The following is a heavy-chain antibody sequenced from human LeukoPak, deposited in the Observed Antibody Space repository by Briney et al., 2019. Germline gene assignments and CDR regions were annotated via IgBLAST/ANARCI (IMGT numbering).Heavy chain of an antibody. CDR1: GYTLTELS. J-gene: IGHJ6*02. Sequence: ASVKVSCKVSGYTLTELSMHWVRQAPGKGLEWMGGFDPEDGETIYAQKFQGRVTMTEDTSTDTAYVELSSLRSEDTAVYYCATRGYNWNDQSYYYGMDVWGQGTTVTVSS. V-gene: IGHV1-24*01. CDR3: ATRGYNWNDQSYYYGMDV. D-gene: IGHD1-20*01. CDR2: FDPEDGET.